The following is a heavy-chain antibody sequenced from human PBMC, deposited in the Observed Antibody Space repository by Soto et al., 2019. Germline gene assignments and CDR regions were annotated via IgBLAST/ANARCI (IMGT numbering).Heavy chain of an antibody. CDR3: ASPHPDYGDYNYYYCGMDV. V-gene: IGHV3-7*03. D-gene: IGHD4-17*01. Sequence: GGSLRLSCAASGFTFSSYWMSWVRQAPGKGLEWVANIKQDGSEKYYVDSVKGRFTISRDNAKNSLYLQMNSLRAEDTAVYYCASPHPDYGDYNYYYCGMDVWGQGTTVTVSS. CDR1: GFTFSSYW. CDR2: IKQDGSEK. J-gene: IGHJ6*02.